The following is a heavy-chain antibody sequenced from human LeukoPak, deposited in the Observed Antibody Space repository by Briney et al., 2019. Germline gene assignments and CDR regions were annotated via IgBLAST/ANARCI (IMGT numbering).Heavy chain of an antibody. V-gene: IGHV1-46*01. CDR3: ARSAVSRLDGYNSFDY. Sequence: ALVKVSCKASGYTFTSYYMHWVRQAPGQGLEWMGIINPSGGSTSYAQKFQGRVTMTRDMSTSTVYMELSSLRSEDTAVYYCARSAVSRLDGYNSFDYWGQGTLVTVSS. D-gene: IGHD5-24*01. J-gene: IGHJ4*02. CDR1: GYTFTSYY. CDR2: INPSGGST.